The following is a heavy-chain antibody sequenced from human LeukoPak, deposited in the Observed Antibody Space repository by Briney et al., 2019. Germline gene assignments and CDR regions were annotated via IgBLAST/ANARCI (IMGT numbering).Heavy chain of an antibody. V-gene: IGHV4-34*01. CDR3: AREAGSSSSGGFDY. CDR2: INHSGST. D-gene: IGHD6-6*01. J-gene: IGHJ4*02. Sequence: SETLSLTRAVYGGSFSGYYWSWIRQPPGKGLEWIGEINHSGSTNYNPSLKSRVTISVDTSKNQFSLKLSSVTAADTAVYYCAREAGSSSSGGFDYWGQGTLVTVSS. CDR1: GGSFSGYY.